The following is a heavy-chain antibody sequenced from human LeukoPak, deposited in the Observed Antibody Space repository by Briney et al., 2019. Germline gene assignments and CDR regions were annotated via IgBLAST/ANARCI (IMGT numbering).Heavy chain of an antibody. V-gene: IGHV1-2*02. D-gene: IGHD2-15*01. Sequence: ASVKVSCKASGYTFTGHYMHWVRQAPGQGLEWMGWINPKSGGTNYAQKFQGRVTMTRDTSISTAYMELSSLRSEDTAVYYCARVRRDCSGGSCSPGDYYYYYYMDVWGKGTTVTVSS. CDR2: INPKSGGT. J-gene: IGHJ6*03. CDR3: ARVRRDCSGGSCSPGDYYYYYYMDV. CDR1: GYTFTGHY.